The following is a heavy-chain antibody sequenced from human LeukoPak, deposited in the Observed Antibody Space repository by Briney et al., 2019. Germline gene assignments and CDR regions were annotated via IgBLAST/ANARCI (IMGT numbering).Heavy chain of an antibody. CDR2: IYYSGST. CDR1: GGSISSSSYY. CDR3: ARQYYTGFFGY. V-gene: IGHV4-39*01. Sequence: SETLSLTCTVSGGSISSSSYYWGWIRQPPGKGLEWIGSIYYSGSTYYNPSLKSRVTISVDTSKNQFSLKLSSVTAADTAVYYCARQYYTGFFGYWGQGTLVTVSS. J-gene: IGHJ4*02. D-gene: IGHD3-3*01.